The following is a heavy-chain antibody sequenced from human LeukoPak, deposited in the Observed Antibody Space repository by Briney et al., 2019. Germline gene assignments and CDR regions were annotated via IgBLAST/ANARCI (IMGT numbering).Heavy chain of an antibody. Sequence: GGSLRLSCAASGLTFSSYWMSWVRQAPGKGLEWVANIKQDGSEKYYVDSVKGRFTISRDNAKNSLYLQMNSLRAEDTAVYYCARDGPVIAAAARRYWGQGTLVTVSS. CDR1: GLTFSSYW. CDR3: ARDGPVIAAAARRY. CDR2: IKQDGSEK. J-gene: IGHJ4*02. V-gene: IGHV3-7*03. D-gene: IGHD6-13*01.